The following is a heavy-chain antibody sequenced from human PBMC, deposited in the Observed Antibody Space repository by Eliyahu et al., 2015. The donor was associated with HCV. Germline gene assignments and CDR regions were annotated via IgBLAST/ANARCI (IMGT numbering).Heavy chain of an antibody. J-gene: IGHJ6*02. D-gene: IGHD3-9*01. Sequence: QVQLVESGGGVVQPGRSLRLSCAASGFTFSXYGMXWVRXAPGKGLGWVAVIWYDGSNKYYADSVKGRFTISRDNSKNTLYLQMNSLRAEDTAVYYCARGGVATYYDILTGYPDYYYGMDVWGQGTTVTVSS. V-gene: IGHV3-33*01. CDR2: IWYDGSNK. CDR1: GFTFSXYG. CDR3: ARGGVATYYDILTGYPDYYYGMDV.